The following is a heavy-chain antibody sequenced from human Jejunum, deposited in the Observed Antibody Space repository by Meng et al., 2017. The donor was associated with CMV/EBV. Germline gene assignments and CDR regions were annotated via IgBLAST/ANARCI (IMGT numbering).Heavy chain of an antibody. CDR3: ARRADYIDF. D-gene: IGHD4/OR15-4a*01. Sequence: VQLVAPGGVLVHPGESRGLTCSSSGFPFSPHVMNWVRQAPGRGLEWVSSITDSDENIYYADSVRCVFTVSRDNSKNTLYLQMNSLRAEDTAGYHCARRADYIDFWGQGTLVTVSS. J-gene: IGHJ4*02. V-gene: IGHV3-23*04. CDR1: GFPFSPHV. CDR2: ITDSDENI.